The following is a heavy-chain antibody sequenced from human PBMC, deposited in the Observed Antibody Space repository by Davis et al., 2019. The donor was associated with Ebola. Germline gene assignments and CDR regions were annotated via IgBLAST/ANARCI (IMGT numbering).Heavy chain of an antibody. J-gene: IGHJ6*02. CDR1: GGSISSGGYY. CDR3: ARVHRDFWSGYTNYGMDV. V-gene: IGHV4-31*03. Sequence: SETLSLTCTVSGGSISSGGYYWSWIRQHPGKGLEWIGYIYYSGSTCYNPSLKSRVTISVDTSKNQFSLKLSSVTAADTAVYYCARVHRDFWSGYTNYGMDVWGQGTTVTVSS. D-gene: IGHD3-3*01. CDR2: IYYSGST.